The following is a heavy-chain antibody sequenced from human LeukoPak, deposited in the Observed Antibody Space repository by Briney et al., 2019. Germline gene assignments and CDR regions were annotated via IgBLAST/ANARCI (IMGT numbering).Heavy chain of an antibody. CDR1: GYSFTSYW. CDR3: ARPQTDILTGYYNGAFDI. Sequence: GESLRISCKGSGYSFTSYWISWVRQMPGKGLEWMGRIDPSDSYTNYSPSFQGHVTISADKSISTANLQWSSLKASDTAMYYCARPQTDILTGYYNGAFDIWGQGTMVTVSS. V-gene: IGHV5-10-1*01. CDR2: IDPSDSYT. J-gene: IGHJ3*02. D-gene: IGHD3-9*01.